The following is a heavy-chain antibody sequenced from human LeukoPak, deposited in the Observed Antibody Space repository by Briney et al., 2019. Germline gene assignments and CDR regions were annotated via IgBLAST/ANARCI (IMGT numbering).Heavy chain of an antibody. CDR3: SKDPGHTSRTPLSFEY. Sequence: GGSLRLSCEASGFNFNNYGMHWVRQAPGKGLEWVAFIQYHGGNEYYVDSVKGRFTISRDNTRDTVFLQMNSLRTEDTAVYYCSKDPGHTSRTPLSFEYWGHGTLVTVSS. CDR2: IQYHGGNE. J-gene: IGHJ4*03. V-gene: IGHV3-30*02. CDR1: GFNFNNYG. D-gene: IGHD2/OR15-2a*01.